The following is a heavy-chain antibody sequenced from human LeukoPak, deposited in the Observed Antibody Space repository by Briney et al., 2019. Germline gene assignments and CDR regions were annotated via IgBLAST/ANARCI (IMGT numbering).Heavy chain of an antibody. Sequence: ASVKVSCKAPGYTFTGYYMHWVRQVPGQGLEWMGWINGKSGATFYAQKFQDRITVTRDTSISTMYLEVNRLTTDDTAVYYCVRDFDWGPDYWGQGTLVAVSS. D-gene: IGHD3-9*01. CDR1: GYTFTGYY. J-gene: IGHJ4*02. CDR3: VRDFDWGPDY. CDR2: INGKSGAT. V-gene: IGHV1-2*02.